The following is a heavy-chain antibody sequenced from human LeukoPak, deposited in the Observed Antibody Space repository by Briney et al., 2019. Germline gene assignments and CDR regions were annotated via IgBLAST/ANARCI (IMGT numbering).Heavy chain of an antibody. J-gene: IGHJ4*02. D-gene: IGHD1-26*01. V-gene: IGHV3-23*01. Sequence: GGSLRLSCAASAFTFSNYAMSWVRQAPGKGLEWVSTISGSGGSTYYADSVKGRFTISRDNSKNTLYLQMKSLRGEDTAVYYCAKDRRIPSGSNFDYWGQGTLVTVSS. CDR1: AFTFSNYA. CDR3: AKDRRIPSGSNFDY. CDR2: ISGSGGST.